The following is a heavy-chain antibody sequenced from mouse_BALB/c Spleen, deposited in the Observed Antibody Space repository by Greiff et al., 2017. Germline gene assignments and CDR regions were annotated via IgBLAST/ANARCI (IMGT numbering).Heavy chain of an antibody. J-gene: IGHJ4*01. CDR1: GFTFSDYY. Sequence: EVQRVESGGGLVQPGGSRKLSCAASGFTFSDYYMYWVRQTPEKRLEWVATISDGGSYTYYPDSVKGRFTISRDNAKNNLYLQMSSLKSEDTAMYYCARLITTPYYAMDYWGQGTSVTVSS. D-gene: IGHD2-4*01. CDR2: ISDGGSYT. CDR3: ARLITTPYYAMDY. V-gene: IGHV5-4*02.